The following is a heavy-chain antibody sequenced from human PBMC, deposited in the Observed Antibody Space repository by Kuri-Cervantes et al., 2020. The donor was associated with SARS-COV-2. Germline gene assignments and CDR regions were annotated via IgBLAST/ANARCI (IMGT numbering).Heavy chain of an antibody. Sequence: ASVKVSCKVSGYTLTELSMHWVRQAPGKGLEWMGGFDPEDGETIYVQKFQGRVTMTEDTSTDKAYMELSSLRSENTAGYYCATGWATTVNWGQGTLVTVSS. CDR3: ATGWATTVN. D-gene: IGHD4-11*01. J-gene: IGHJ4*02. CDR1: GYTLTELS. V-gene: IGHV1-24*01. CDR2: FDPEDGET.